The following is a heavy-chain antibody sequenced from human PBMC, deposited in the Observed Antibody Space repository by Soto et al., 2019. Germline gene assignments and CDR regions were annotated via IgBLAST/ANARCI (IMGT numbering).Heavy chain of an antibody. D-gene: IGHD3-10*01. CDR2: INAGNGNT. V-gene: IGHV1-3*01. Sequence: ASVKVSCKASGYTFTSYAMHWVRQAPGQRLEWTGWINAGNGNTKYSQKFQGRVTITRDTSASTAYMELSSLRSEDTAVYYCARDRYYYGSGRAMDVWGQGTTVTVS. CDR1: GYTFTSYA. J-gene: IGHJ6*02. CDR3: ARDRYYYGSGRAMDV.